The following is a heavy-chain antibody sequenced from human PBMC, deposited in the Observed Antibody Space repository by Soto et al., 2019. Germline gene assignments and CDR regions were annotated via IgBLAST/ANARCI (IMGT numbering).Heavy chain of an antibody. CDR3: AKQESYWNDHFDY. V-gene: IGHV3-30*18. CDR1: GFSFSSYG. J-gene: IGHJ4*02. CDR2: ISYDGPDE. D-gene: IGHD1-1*01. Sequence: QVQLVESGGGVVQPGRSLRLSCAASGFSFSSYGMHWVRQAPGKGLEWVAMISYDGPDEYYADSVKGRFPIARDNSKNAGYLQMNSLRAEDTAVYYCAKQESYWNDHFDYWGQGTLVTVSS.